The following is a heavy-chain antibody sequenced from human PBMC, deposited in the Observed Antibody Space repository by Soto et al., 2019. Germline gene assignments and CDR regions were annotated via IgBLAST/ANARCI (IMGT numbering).Heavy chain of an antibody. D-gene: IGHD3-10*01. Sequence: QVQLVQSGAEVKKPGSSVKVSCKASGGTFSSYAISWVRQAPGQGLEWMGGIIPIFGTANYAQKFQGRVTIAADESTSTAYMELSSLRSEDTAVYYCARDPGRWLPSSGGMDVWGQGTTVTVSS. CDR3: ARDPGRWLPSSGGMDV. J-gene: IGHJ6*02. CDR1: GGTFSSYA. V-gene: IGHV1-69*01. CDR2: IIPIFGTA.